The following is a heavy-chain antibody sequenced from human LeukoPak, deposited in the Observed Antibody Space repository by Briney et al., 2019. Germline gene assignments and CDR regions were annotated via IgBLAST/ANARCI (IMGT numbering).Heavy chain of an antibody. CDR1: GFTFSSYD. CDR3: ARGMTSITPEYFDL. V-gene: IGHV3-13*04. J-gene: IGHJ2*01. D-gene: IGHD5-24*01. CDR2: IGTAGDT. Sequence: GGSLRLSCAASGFTFSSYDMHWVRQATGKGLEWVSAIGTAGDTYYPGSVKGRFTISRENAKNSLYLQMNSLRAGDTAVYYCARGMTSITPEYFDLWGRGTLVTVSS.